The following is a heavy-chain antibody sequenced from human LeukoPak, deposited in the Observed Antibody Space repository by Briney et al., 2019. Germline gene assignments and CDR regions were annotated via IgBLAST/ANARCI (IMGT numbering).Heavy chain of an antibody. CDR2: INRPGNGI. D-gene: IGHD2-15*01. CDR3: ARQTDIGGSFSDY. V-gene: IGHV3-48*03. J-gene: IGHJ4*02. CDR1: GFTFSSYE. Sequence: PGGSLRLSCAASGFTFSSYEMNWVRQAPGKGLEWISFINRPGNGIYYADPVKGRFTSSRDNAKNSLFLQMTSLRAEDTAVYYCARQTDIGGSFSDYWGQGTLVTVSS.